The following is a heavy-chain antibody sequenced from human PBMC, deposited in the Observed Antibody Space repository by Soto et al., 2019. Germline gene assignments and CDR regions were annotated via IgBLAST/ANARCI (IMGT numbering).Heavy chain of an antibody. Sequence: VKVSCKASGGTFSSYAISWVRQAPGQGLEWMGRIIPILGIANYAQKFQGRVTITADKSTSTAYMELSSLRSEDTAVYYCARDSHYYDSSGYTRGNWFDPWGQGTLVTVSS. V-gene: IGHV1-69*04. J-gene: IGHJ5*02. D-gene: IGHD3-22*01. CDR1: GGTFSSYA. CDR3: ARDSHYYDSSGYTRGNWFDP. CDR2: IIPILGIA.